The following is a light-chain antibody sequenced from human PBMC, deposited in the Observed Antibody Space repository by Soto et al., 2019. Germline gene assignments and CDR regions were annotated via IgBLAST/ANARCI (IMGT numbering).Light chain of an antibody. J-gene: IGLJ1*01. CDR3: CSYAGTYTGV. V-gene: IGLV2-11*01. Sequence: QSALTHPASLSGSPGQSITISCTGTSSDVGGYNYVSWYQQHPGKAPKLLIYDVSERPSGVPDRFSGSKSGNTASLTISGLQAEDEADYYCCSYAGTYTGVFGTGTKVTAL. CDR1: SSDVGGYNY. CDR2: DVS.